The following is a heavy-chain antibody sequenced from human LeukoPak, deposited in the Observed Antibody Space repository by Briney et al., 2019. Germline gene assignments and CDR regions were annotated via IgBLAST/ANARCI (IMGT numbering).Heavy chain of an antibody. CDR3: ARREVGTMSDY. D-gene: IGHD1-1*01. CDR1: GYSISNDYY. Sequence: PSETLSLTCVVSGYSISNDYYWGWIRQPPGKGLEWIGTINYNGNTYHTPSFKSRVTISEDTSKNQFSLKLTSVTAADTAVYYCARREVGTMSDYWGQGILVTVSS. J-gene: IGHJ4*02. CDR2: INYNGNT. V-gene: IGHV4-38-2*01.